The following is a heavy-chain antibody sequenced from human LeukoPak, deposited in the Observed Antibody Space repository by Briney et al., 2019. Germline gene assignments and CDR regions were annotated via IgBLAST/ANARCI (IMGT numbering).Heavy chain of an antibody. CDR3: ARDVAYQGRYYYGMDV. D-gene: IGHD2-2*01. V-gene: IGHV1-2*02. CDR1: GYTFTGYY. Sequence: ASVKVSCKASGYTFTGYYMHWVRQAPGQGLEWMGWINPNSGGTSYAQKFQGRVTMTRDTSISTAYMELSRLRSDDTAVYYCARDVAYQGRYYYGMDVWGQGTTVTVSS. CDR2: INPNSGGT. J-gene: IGHJ6*02.